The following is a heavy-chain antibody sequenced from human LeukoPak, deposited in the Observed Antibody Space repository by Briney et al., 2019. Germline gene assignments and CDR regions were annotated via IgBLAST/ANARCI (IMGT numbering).Heavy chain of an antibody. CDR1: GFTFSSYS. D-gene: IGHD5-24*01. Sequence: GGSLRLSCAASGFTFSSYSMNWVRQAPGKGLEWVSSISSSSSYIYYADSVKGRFTISRDNSKNTLYLQMNSLRAEDTAVYYRARDETVEMATIAPGYWGQGTLVTVSS. CDR2: ISSSSSYI. J-gene: IGHJ4*02. CDR3: ARDETVEMATIAPGY. V-gene: IGHV3-21*01.